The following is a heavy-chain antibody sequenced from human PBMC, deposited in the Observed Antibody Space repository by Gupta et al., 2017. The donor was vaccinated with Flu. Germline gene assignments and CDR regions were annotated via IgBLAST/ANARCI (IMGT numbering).Heavy chain of an antibody. Sequence: EVQLLESGGGLAQPGGSLRLSCATSGFTFTNYAMRGVRQAPGKGLEWVSTVSGGGSNSYYADSVKGRFTISGDSSKRTVYLQMNSLRVEDTAVYYCAKGANWAFEIWGQGTMVTVPS. D-gene: IGHD1-1*01. J-gene: IGHJ3*02. CDR1: GFTFTNYA. CDR2: VSGGGSNS. CDR3: AKGANWAFEI. V-gene: IGHV3-23*01.